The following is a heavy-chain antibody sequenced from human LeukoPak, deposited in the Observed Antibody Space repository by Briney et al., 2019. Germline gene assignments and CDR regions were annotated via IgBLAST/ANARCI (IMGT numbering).Heavy chain of an antibody. V-gene: IGHV3-43*02. CDR3: AKDTGITPSGISGFFDF. CDR1: GFSFYDYA. Sequence: GGSLRLSCAASGFSFYDYAMHWVRQAPGKGLEWVSLISGDGNSTYYADSVKGRFTISRENSKDSLYLQMNSLRTEDTALYYCAKDTGITPSGISGFFDFWGQGTLVTVSS. CDR2: ISGDGNST. D-gene: IGHD6-13*01. J-gene: IGHJ4*02.